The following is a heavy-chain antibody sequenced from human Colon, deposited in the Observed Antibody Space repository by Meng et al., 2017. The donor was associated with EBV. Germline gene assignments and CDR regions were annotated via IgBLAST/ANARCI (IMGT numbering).Heavy chain of an antibody. D-gene: IGHD2-21*02. CDR2: IYHGGTT. J-gene: IGHJ5*02. V-gene: IGHV4-30-2*01. Sequence: HLLLQESDPGLVQPSQSLSPTCAFSGDSISSGDYSWSWIRQPPGQGLEWIGYIYHGGTTYNTSLKSRVTISVDNSKNQFSLRLTSVTAADTAVYYCARGPYCGGDCYWFDPWGQGTLVTVSS. CDR1: GDSISSGDYS. CDR3: ARGPYCGGDCYWFDP.